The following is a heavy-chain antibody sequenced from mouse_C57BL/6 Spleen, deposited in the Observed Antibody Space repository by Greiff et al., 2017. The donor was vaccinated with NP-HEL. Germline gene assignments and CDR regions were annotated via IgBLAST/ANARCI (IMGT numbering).Heavy chain of an antibody. Sequence: VQLQQSGPELVKPGASVKIPCKASGYTFTDYNMDWVKQSHGKSLEWIGDINPNNGGTIYNQKFKGKATLTVDKSYSTAYMELRSLTSKDTAVYYCASRDYDYDGFAFWGQGTLVTVSA. CDR3: ASRDYDYDGFAF. CDR2: INPNNGGT. V-gene: IGHV1-18*01. CDR1: GYTFTDYN. J-gene: IGHJ3*01. D-gene: IGHD2-4*01.